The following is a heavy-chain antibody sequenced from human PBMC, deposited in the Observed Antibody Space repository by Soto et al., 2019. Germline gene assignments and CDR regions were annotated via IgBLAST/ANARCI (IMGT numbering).Heavy chain of an antibody. Sequence: QVQLLQSGTEVKKPGASVTVSCKPSGNALPRHGISWVRQAPGQGPEWMGWISGFNGNKVYAQKVQCRVSMTTATPTNTVYMELRSLTSDDTAVYYCATTGEDWYFVLWGRCTLVTVSS. CDR2: ISGFNGNK. CDR3: ATTGEDWYFVL. CDR1: GNALPRHG. D-gene: IGHD1-1*01. V-gene: IGHV1-18*04. J-gene: IGHJ2*01.